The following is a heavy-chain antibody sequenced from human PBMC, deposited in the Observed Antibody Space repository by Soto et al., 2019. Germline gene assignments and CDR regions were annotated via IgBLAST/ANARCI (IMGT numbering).Heavy chain of an antibody. D-gene: IGHD3-10*01. CDR3: ARQGFGELHGLVDV. V-gene: IGHV4-59*08. CDR1: GGPMNNYY. CDR2: MGYNGFT. J-gene: IGHJ6*02. Sequence: QVQLQESGPGLVKPSETLSLTCTISGGPMNNYYCSWFRQPRGQGLEWIGYMGYNGFTRYNPSIRSRVAIALDTAKNQFSLTLSSVTAADTALYYCARQGFGELHGLVDVWGQGITVTVSS.